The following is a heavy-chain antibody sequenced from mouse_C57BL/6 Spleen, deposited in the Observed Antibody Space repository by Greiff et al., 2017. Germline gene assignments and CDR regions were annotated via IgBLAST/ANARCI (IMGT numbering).Heavy chain of an antibody. V-gene: IGHV5-4*01. Sequence: EVHLVESGGGLVKPGGSLKLSCAASGFTFSSYAMSWVRQTPEKRLEWVATISDGGSYTYYPGNVKGRFTISRDNAKNNLYLQMSHLKSEDTAMYYCARDGYYYAMDYWGQGTSVTVSS. CDR2: ISDGGSYT. CDR1: GFTFSSYA. J-gene: IGHJ4*01. CDR3: ARDGYYYAMDY.